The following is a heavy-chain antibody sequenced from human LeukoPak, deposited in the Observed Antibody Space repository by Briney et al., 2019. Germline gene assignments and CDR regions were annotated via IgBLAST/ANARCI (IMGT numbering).Heavy chain of an antibody. CDR2: ITAYDGDT. D-gene: IGHD1-1*01. CDR3: ARDYQLPSGPDLFDI. CDR1: GFSFPNYG. J-gene: IGHJ3*02. Sequence: ASVKVSCKASGFSFPNYGISWVHQAPGQGLEWIGWITAYDGDTNYAQKFQDRVTIATDTSTSTASMELWSLRSDDTAVYYCARDYQLPSGPDLFDIWGQGTVVTVSS. V-gene: IGHV1-18*01.